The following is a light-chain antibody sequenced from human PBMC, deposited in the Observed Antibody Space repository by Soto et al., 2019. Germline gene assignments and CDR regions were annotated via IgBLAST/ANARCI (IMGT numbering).Light chain of an antibody. J-gene: IGLJ1*01. CDR2: EVS. Sequence: AVSQPGSVSGSPGQSITISCTGTNSDVGGYNYVSWYQQHPGKAPELMIYEVSHRPSGVSNRFSGSKSDNTASLTISGLQAEDEADYYCSSYTSISTLYVFGTGTKVTVL. V-gene: IGLV2-14*01. CDR1: NSDVGGYNY. CDR3: SSYTSISTLYV.